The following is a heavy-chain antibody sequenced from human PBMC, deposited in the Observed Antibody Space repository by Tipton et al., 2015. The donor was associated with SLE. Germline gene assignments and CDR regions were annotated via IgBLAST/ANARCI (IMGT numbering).Heavy chain of an antibody. CDR3: ARDNPLRGGGLPGHFDS. CDR1: GGSFSRYP. V-gene: IGHV1-69*05. Sequence: QLVQSGAEVKMPGSSVKVSCKSSGGSFSRYPISWVRQAPGQGLEWMGGIIPIFGTTNYAQKFQGRVTITTDESTSTAFMELSSLRSEDAAVYFCARDNPLRGGGLPGHFDSWGQGTLVTVSS. CDR2: IIPIFGTT. D-gene: IGHD2-21*01. J-gene: IGHJ4*02.